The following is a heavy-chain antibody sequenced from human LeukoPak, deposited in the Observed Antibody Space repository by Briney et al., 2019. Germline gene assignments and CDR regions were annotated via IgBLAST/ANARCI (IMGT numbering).Heavy chain of an antibody. CDR2: ISGSGGST. J-gene: IGHJ5*02. CDR3: AKGAGQYLNWFDP. Sequence: PGGSLRLSCAASGFTFDDFGMSWVRQAPGKGLEWVSAISGSGGSTYYADSVKGRFTIPRDNSKNTLYLQMNSLRAEDTAVYYCAKGAGQYLNWFDPWGQGTLVTVSS. CDR1: GFTFDDFG. V-gene: IGHV3-23*01. D-gene: IGHD4-11*01.